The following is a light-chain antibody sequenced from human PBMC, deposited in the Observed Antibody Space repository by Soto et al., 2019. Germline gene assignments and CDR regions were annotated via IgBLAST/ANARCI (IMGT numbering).Light chain of an antibody. J-gene: IGKJ2*01. Sequence: EIVLTQSPGTLSLSPGERATLSCRASQSVSSSYLAWYQQKPGQAPRLLIYGASSRATGIPDRFSGSGSGTDFALTISGLEPEDFAVYYCEQDGSSPYTFGEGTKLEIK. CDR3: EQDGSSPYT. CDR1: QSVSSSY. CDR2: GAS. V-gene: IGKV3-20*01.